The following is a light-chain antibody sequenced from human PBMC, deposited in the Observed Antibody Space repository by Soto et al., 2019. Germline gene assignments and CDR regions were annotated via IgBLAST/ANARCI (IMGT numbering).Light chain of an antibody. CDR1: SSDVGGYNY. J-gene: IGLJ1*01. CDR3: SSYTSSRTLV. CDR2: EVS. V-gene: IGLV2-14*01. Sequence: QSALTQPASVSGSPGQSITISCTGTSSDVGGYNYVSWYQQHPGKAPYLMIFEVSNRPSGVSNRFSGSKPGNTASLTISGVQAEDEADYYCSSYTSSRTLVFGTGTKVTVL.